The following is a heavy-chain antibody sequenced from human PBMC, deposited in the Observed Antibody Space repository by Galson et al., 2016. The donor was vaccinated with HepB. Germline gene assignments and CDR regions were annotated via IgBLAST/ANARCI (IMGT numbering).Heavy chain of an antibody. CDR2: TYYRSQWYS. D-gene: IGHD1-7*01. Sequence: CAISGDSVSTKNAAWNWIRQSPSRGLEWLGRTYYRSQWYSDYAPSVKSRITINPDTARNQFSLQLNSVTPEDTAVYYCARDNWNYVNYYYYGMDVWGKGATVTVSS. CDR3: ARDNWNYVNYYYYGMDV. J-gene: IGHJ6*04. CDR1: GDSVSTKNAA. V-gene: IGHV6-1*01.